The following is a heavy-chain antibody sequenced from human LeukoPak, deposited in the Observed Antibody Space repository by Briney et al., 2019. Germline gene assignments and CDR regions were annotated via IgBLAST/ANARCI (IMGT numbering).Heavy chain of an antibody. D-gene: IGHD1-26*01. CDR1: GFTFSNYA. Sequence: PGGSLRLSCAASGFTFSNYAMSWVRQAPGRGLEWVSTVSGSGDDTYYLDSVKGRFTISRDNSKNTLYLQMNSLRAEDAAIYFCTKEDGGSYFYLDYWGQGTLVTVSS. J-gene: IGHJ4*02. CDR3: TKEDGGSYFYLDY. CDR2: VSGSGDDT. V-gene: IGHV3-23*01.